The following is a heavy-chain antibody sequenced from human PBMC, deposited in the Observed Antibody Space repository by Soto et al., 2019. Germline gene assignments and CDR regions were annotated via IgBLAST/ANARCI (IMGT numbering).Heavy chain of an antibody. CDR3: DREKAHISGPKHFDS. CDR2: IYDSGSS. Sequence: SETLSLTCTVSGGSVSSGDYFWSWIRQPPGKGLEWIGYIYDSGSSYYNPSLKSRVTMSVDTSKNQFSLKLRSVTAADTAMYYCDREKAHISGPKHFDSWGQGTLVTVSS. D-gene: IGHD2-8*02. J-gene: IGHJ4*02. V-gene: IGHV4-30-4*01. CDR1: GGSVSSGDYF.